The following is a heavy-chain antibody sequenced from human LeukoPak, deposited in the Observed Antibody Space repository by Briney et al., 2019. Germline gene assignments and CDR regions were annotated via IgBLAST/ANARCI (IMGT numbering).Heavy chain of an antibody. J-gene: IGHJ4*02. CDR2: IYHSGST. CDR3: ARGPPSYYYDSSGYLGD. Sequence: MTSETLSLTCTVSGYSISSGYYWGWIRQPPGKGLEWIGSIYHSGSTYYNPSLKSRVTISVDTSKNQFSLKLSSVTAADTAVYYCARGPPSYYYDSSGYLGDWGQGTLVTVSS. V-gene: IGHV4-38-2*02. D-gene: IGHD3-22*01. CDR1: GYSISSGYY.